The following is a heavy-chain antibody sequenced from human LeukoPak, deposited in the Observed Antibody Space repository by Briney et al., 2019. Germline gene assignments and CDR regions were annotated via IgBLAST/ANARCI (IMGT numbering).Heavy chain of an antibody. CDR1: GFTFSSYS. CDR2: ISSSSSYI. V-gene: IGHV3-21*01. D-gene: IGHD2-15*01. Sequence: SGGSLRLSCAASGFTFSSYSMNWVRQAPGKGLEWVSSISSSSSYIYYADSVKGRFTISRDNAKNSLYLQMNSLRAEDTAVYYCARLYCSGGSCYTELDYWGQGTLVTVSS. J-gene: IGHJ4*02. CDR3: ARLYCSGGSCYTELDY.